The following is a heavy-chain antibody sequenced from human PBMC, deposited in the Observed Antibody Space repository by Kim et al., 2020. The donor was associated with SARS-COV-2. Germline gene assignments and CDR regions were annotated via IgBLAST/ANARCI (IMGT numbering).Heavy chain of an antibody. Sequence: SETLSLTCTVSGGSISSSSYYWGWIRQPPGKGLEWIGSIYYSGSTYYNPSLKSRVTISVDTSKNQFSLKLSSVTAADTDVYFCGRHPESSITLFGVVTRHPFDYWGQGTLVTVSS. V-gene: IGHV4-39*01. D-gene: IGHD3-3*01. CDR2: IYYSGST. J-gene: IGHJ4*02. CDR3: GRHPESSITLFGVVTRHPFDY. CDR1: GGSISSSSYY.